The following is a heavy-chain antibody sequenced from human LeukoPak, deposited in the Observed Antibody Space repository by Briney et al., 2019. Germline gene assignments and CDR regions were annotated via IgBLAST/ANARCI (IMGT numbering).Heavy chain of an antibody. CDR3: ASLGNWELREYFDY. V-gene: IGHV4-61*02. CDR1: GGSISSGSYY. D-gene: IGHD1-26*01. Sequence: SETLSLTCTVSGGSISSGSYYWSWIRQPAGKGLEWIGRIYTSGSTNYNPSLKSRVTISVDTSKNQFSLKLSSVTAADTAVYYCASLGNWELREYFDYWGQGTLVTVSS. CDR2: IYTSGST. J-gene: IGHJ4*02.